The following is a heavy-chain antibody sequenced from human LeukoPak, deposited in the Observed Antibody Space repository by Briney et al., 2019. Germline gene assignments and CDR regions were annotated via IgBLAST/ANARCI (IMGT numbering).Heavy chain of an antibody. J-gene: IGHJ4*02. Sequence: SETLSLTCTVSGGSISSSRYYWDWIRQPPGKGLEWIGSIYYSGSTYYNPSLKSRVTISVDTSKNQFSLKLSSVTAADTAVYYCANSRITMIVVTNFDYWGQGTLVTVSS. V-gene: IGHV4-39*01. D-gene: IGHD3-22*01. CDR1: GGSISSSRYY. CDR3: ANSRITMIVVTNFDY. CDR2: IYYSGST.